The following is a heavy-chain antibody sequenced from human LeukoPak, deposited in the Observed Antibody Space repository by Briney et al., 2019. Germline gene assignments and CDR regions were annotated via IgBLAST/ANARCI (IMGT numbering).Heavy chain of an antibody. CDR3: ARGITMVRGVIIPLFDY. Sequence: SQTLSLTCAVSGGSISSGGYSWSWIRQPPGKGLEWIGYIYHSGSTYYNPSLKSRVTISVDRSKNQFPLKLSSVTAADTAVYYCARGITMVRGVIIPLFDYWGQGTLVTVSS. CDR2: IYHSGST. D-gene: IGHD3-10*01. J-gene: IGHJ4*02. CDR1: GGSISSGGYS. V-gene: IGHV4-30-2*01.